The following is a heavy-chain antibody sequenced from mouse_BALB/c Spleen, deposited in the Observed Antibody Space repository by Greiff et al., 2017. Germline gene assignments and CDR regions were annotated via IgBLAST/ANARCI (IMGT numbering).Heavy chain of an antibody. D-gene: IGHD3-2*01. CDR2: ISSGGST. J-gene: IGHJ3*01. Sequence: EVQGVESGGGLVKPGGSLKLSCAASGFTFSSYAMSWVRQTPEKRLEWVASISSGGSTYYPDSVKGRFTISRDNARNILYLQMSSLRSEDTAMYYCARGDSSGYVSFAYWGQGTLVTVSA. CDR1: GFTFSSYA. CDR3: ARGDSSGYVSFAY. V-gene: IGHV5-6-5*01.